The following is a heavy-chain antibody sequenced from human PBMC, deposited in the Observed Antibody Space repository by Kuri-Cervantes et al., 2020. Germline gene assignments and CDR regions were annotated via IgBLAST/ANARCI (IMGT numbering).Heavy chain of an antibody. CDR3: AREDPNILTGYYGSRQGEWFDL. V-gene: IGHV4-61*01. Sequence: SETLSLTCMVSGGSVSSTSYYWNWVRQPPGKGLEWIGYIYYSGSTNYNPSLKSRVTISVDTSKNQFSLKLSSVTAADTAVYYCAREDPNILTGYYGSRQGEWFDLWGLGTLVTVSS. D-gene: IGHD3-9*01. J-gene: IGHJ5*02. CDR2: IYYSGST. CDR1: GGSVSSTSYY.